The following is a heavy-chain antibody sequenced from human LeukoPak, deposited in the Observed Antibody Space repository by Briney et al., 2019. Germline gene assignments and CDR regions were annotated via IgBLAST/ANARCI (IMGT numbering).Heavy chain of an antibody. V-gene: IGHV4-31*03. J-gene: IGHJ4*02. CDR2: IYYSGST. CDR3: ARGVRWLQLSYFDY. Sequence: PSGTLSLTCPVSSGSISSGVYYWSWIRQHPGKGLEWIGYIYYSGSTYYNPSLKSRVTISVDTSKNQFSLKLSSMTAADTAVYYCARGVRWLQLSYFDYWGQGTLVTVSS. CDR1: SGSISSGVYY. D-gene: IGHD5-24*01.